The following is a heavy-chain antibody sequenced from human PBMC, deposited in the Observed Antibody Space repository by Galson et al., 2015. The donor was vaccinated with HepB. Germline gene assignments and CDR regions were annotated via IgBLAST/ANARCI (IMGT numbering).Heavy chain of an antibody. D-gene: IGHD2-2*01. Sequence: SETLSLTCAVYGGSFSGYYWSWIRQPPGKGLEWIGEINHSGSTNYNPSLKSRVTISVDTSKNQFSLKLSSVTAADTAVYYCARGYCSSTSCWNWFDPWGQGTLVTVSS. J-gene: IGHJ5*02. CDR1: GGSFSGYY. CDR2: INHSGST. CDR3: ARGYCSSTSCWNWFDP. V-gene: IGHV4-34*01.